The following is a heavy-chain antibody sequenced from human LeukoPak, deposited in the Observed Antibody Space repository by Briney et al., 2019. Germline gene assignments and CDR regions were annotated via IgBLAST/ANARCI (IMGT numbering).Heavy chain of an antibody. V-gene: IGHV4-4*07. CDR2: IYTSGST. CDR1: GGSISSYY. CDR3: ARVRGATQYSSGWYFDY. D-gene: IGHD6-19*01. J-gene: IGHJ4*02. Sequence: SETLSLTCTVSGGSISSYYWSWIRQPAGKGLEWIGRIYTSGSTNYNPSLKSRVTMSVDTSKNQFSLKLSSVTAADTAVYYCARVRGATQYSSGWYFDYWGQGTLVTVSS.